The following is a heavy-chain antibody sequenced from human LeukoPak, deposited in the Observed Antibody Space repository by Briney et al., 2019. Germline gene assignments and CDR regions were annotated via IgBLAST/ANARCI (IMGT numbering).Heavy chain of an antibody. CDR3: AMTTYQLLYLDV. CDR2: IIPIFGTA. Sequence: SVKVSCKASGGTFSSYAISWVRQAPGQGLEWMGRIIPIFGTANYAQKSQGRVTITTDESTSTAYMELSSLRSEDTAVYYCAMTTYQLLYLDVWGKGTTVTVSS. CDR1: GGTFSSYA. J-gene: IGHJ6*04. D-gene: IGHD2-2*02. V-gene: IGHV1-69*05.